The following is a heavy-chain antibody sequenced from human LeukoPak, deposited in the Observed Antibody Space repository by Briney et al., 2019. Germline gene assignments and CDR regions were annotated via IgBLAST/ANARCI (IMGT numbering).Heavy chain of an antibody. CDR2: VNPNSGGT. V-gene: IGHV1-2*02. CDR3: ASIYIAVAREYDAFDI. CDR1: GYTFTGYY. D-gene: IGHD6-19*01. Sequence: GASVKVSCKASGYTFTGYYMHWVRQAPGQGLEWMGWVNPNSGGTNYAQKFQGRVTMTRDTSISTAYMELSRLRSDDTAVYHCASIYIAVAREYDAFDIWGQGTMVTVSS. J-gene: IGHJ3*02.